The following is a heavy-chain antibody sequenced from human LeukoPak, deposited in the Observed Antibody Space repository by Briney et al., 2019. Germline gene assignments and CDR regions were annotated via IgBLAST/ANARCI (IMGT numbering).Heavy chain of an antibody. J-gene: IGHJ4*02. CDR3: ARASPSGWFPFDY. V-gene: IGHV1-18*01. CDR2: ISAYNGNT. Sequence: AAVTLSCKASGYTFTSYGISWVRQAPGQGLEWMGWISAYNGNTNYAQKLQGRVTMTTDTSTSTAYMELRSLRSDDTAVYYCARASPSGWFPFDYWGQGTLVTVSS. D-gene: IGHD6-19*01. CDR1: GYTFTSYG.